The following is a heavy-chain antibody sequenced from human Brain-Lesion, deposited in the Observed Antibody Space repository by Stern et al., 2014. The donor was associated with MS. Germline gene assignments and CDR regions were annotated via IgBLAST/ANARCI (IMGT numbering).Heavy chain of an antibody. V-gene: IGHV1-2*02. CDR3: ARDQRGITIFGVVTDYYYLGMDV. CDR2: INPNTGGT. Sequence: QMQLVQSGAEVKKPGASVKVTCKTSGYIFTGYYINWVRQDPGQGLESMAWINPNTGGTKYAQKFQGRVTMSRDTSISTAYVELSSLTSDDTAVYYCARDQRGITIFGVVTDYYYLGMDVWGQGTTVTVSS. J-gene: IGHJ6*02. CDR1: GYIFTGYY. D-gene: IGHD3-3*01.